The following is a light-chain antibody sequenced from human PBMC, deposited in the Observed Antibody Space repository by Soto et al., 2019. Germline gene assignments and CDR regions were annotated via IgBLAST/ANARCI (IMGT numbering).Light chain of an antibody. Sequence: DIQMTQSPSTLSASVGDRVTLTCRASQSISSSLAWYQQKLGRAPRLLIYDSSSIASVFPSRFSGSGYGTEFTLTISSLQPDDVATYYCQQYNDYSWTFGQGTKVEIK. CDR3: QQYNDYSWT. J-gene: IGKJ1*01. CDR2: DSS. CDR1: QSISSS. V-gene: IGKV1-5*01.